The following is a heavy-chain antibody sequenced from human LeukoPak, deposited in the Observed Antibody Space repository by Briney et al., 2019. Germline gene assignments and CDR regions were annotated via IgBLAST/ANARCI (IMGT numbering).Heavy chain of an antibody. J-gene: IGHJ5*02. CDR2: LNPNSGGT. CDR3: ARVPWYGGYCPNWFDP. V-gene: IGHV1-2*02. D-gene: IGHD2-21*02. Sequence: ASVKVSCKTSGYTFTNYYVHWVRQAPGQGLEWMGWLNPNSGGTNYAQNFQGRVTMTRDTSISTAYMELSRLKSDDTAIYYCARVPWYGGYCPNWFDPWGQGTLVTVSS. CDR1: GYTFTNYY.